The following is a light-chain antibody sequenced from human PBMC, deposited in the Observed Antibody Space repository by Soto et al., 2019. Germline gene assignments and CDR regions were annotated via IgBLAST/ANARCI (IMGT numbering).Light chain of an antibody. CDR1: QSVSRY. V-gene: IGKV3-11*01. CDR2: DLS. Sequence: EIVLTQSPATLSLSPGEGATLSCRASQSVSRYLDWYQQKPGQAPRLLMYDLSNRATGISARFSGSGSGTDITLTISSLEPEDFAVYYCQQRSEWPYTFGQGTKLEIK. J-gene: IGKJ2*01. CDR3: QQRSEWPYT.